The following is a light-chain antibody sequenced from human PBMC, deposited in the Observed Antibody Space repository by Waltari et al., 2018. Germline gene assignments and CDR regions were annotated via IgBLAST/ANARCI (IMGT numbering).Light chain of an antibody. CDR2: RNK. J-gene: IGLJ3*02. CDR1: RSNIGSNY. Sequence: QSVLTQSPSASGTPGQRVTISCSGSRSNIGSNYVYWYQQLPGTAPKLLIYRNKHRPSGVPDRFSGSKSGTSASLAIFGLRSEDDADYFCAAWDDSLSGPVFGGGTKLTVL. CDR3: AAWDDSLSGPV. V-gene: IGLV1-47*01.